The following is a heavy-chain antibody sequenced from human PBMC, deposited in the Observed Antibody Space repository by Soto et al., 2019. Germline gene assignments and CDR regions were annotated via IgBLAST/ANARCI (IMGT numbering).Heavy chain of an antibody. J-gene: IGHJ6*02. Sequence: QVQLVQSGAEVRKPGSSVKVSCRASGGTFSTFSVSWVRQAPGQGLEWMGRIIPTLGMADYAQNLQGRVTIPADKSASSADQELSSLRSGDTAVYVCANADSEGGMDVWGQGTTVTVS. CDR3: ANADSEGGMDV. CDR2: IIPTLGMA. V-gene: IGHV1-69*02. CDR1: GGTFSTFS. D-gene: IGHD2-8*01.